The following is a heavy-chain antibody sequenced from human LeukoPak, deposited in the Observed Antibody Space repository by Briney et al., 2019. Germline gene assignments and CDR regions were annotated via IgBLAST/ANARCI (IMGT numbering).Heavy chain of an antibody. D-gene: IGHD6-13*01. J-gene: IGHJ3*02. Sequence: PSETLSLTCSVSGGSINSCGYYWGWIRQSPGRGLEWIGSVHCSGGTYYSPSLKSRVTISVDTSKKHLYVKLGSVTAADTAVYYCARHSDRVSAGTPHAFDIWGQGTMVTVSS. CDR2: VHCSGGT. CDR1: GGSINSCGYY. CDR3: ARHSDRVSAGTPHAFDI. V-gene: IGHV4-39*01.